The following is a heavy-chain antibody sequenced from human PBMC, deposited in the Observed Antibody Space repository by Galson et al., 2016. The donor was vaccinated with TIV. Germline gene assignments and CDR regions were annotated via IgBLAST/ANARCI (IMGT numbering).Heavy chain of an antibody. D-gene: IGHD3-10*02. J-gene: IGHJ4*02. CDR2: IIPILGSS. CDR1: GDTFASYA. V-gene: IGHV1-69*05. CDR3: ARDPRHYDVRFDY. Sequence: SVKVSCKASGDTFASYAFSWVRQAPGQGLEVMGSIIPILGSSDYAQKFQGRVTMTTDTSTSTAYMELRSLTSDDTAMYYCARDPRHYDVRFDYWGQGTLVTVSS.